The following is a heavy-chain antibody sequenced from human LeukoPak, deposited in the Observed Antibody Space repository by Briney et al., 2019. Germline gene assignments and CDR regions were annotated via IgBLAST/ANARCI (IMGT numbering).Heavy chain of an antibody. CDR3: ARGSRDGYNYVDYFDY. CDR2: IYYSGST. V-gene: IGHV4-39*07. CDR1: GGSISSSSYS. Sequence: SETLSLTCTVSGGSISSSSYSWGWIRQPPGKGLEWIGSIYYSGSTYYNPSLKSRVTISVDTSKNQVSLKLSSVTAADTAVYYCARGSRDGYNYVDYFDYWGQGTLVTVSS. D-gene: IGHD5-24*01. J-gene: IGHJ4*02.